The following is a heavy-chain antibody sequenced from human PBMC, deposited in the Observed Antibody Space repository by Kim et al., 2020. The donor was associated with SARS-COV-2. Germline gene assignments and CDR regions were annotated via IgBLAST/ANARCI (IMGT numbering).Heavy chain of an antibody. CDR2: INSDGGTT. CDR3: ASRRYTGTYYYFDY. J-gene: IGHJ4*02. D-gene: IGHD1-26*01. Sequence: GGSLRLSCAASGFTFSSYWMHWVRQAPGKGLVWVSRINSDGGTTSYADSVKGRFTISRDNAKSTLYLQMNSLRAEDTAVYYSASRRYTGTYYYFDYWGQGTLVTVSS. V-gene: IGHV3-74*01. CDR1: GFTFSSYW.